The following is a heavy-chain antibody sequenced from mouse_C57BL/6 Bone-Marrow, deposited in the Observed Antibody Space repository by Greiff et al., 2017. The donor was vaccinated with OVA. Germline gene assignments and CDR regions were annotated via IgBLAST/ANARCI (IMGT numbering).Heavy chain of an antibody. CDR3: ASPHYYGSSYGFAY. CDR1: GFTFSDYG. D-gene: IGHD1-1*01. J-gene: IGHJ3*01. CDR2: ISSGSSTI. Sequence: EVKLMESGGGLVKPGGSLKLSCAASGFTFSDYGMHWVRQAPEKGLEWVAYISSGSSTIYYADTVKGRFTISRDNAKNTLFLQMTSLRSEDTAMYYCASPHYYGSSYGFAYWGQGTLVTVSA. V-gene: IGHV5-17*01.